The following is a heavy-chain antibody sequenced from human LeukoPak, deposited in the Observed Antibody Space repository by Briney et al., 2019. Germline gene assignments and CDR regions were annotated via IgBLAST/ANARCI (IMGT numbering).Heavy chain of an antibody. J-gene: IGHJ4*02. Sequence: PGGSLRLSCAASGLTFSSHWMHWVRQAPGKGLVWVSRITNDGSSTTYADSVKGRFTISRDNAKNSLYLQMNSLRAEDTAVYYCARDRSTDSSGYYYSWGQGTLVTVSS. CDR2: ITNDGSST. CDR1: GLTFSSHW. CDR3: ARDRSTDSSGYYYS. D-gene: IGHD3-22*01. V-gene: IGHV3-74*01.